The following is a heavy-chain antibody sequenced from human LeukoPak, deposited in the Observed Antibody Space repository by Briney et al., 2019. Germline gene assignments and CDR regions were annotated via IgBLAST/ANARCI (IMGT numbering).Heavy chain of an antibody. CDR2: IYYSGST. CDR3: ARGAYSSSEPYDY. D-gene: IGHD6-6*01. CDR1: GGSISSYY. J-gene: IGHJ4*02. Sequence: SETLSLTCTVSGGSISSYYWSWIRQPPGKGLEWIGYIYYSGSTNYNPSLKSRVTISVDTSKNQFSLKLSSVTAADTAVYYCARGAYSSSEPYDYWGQGTLVTVSS. V-gene: IGHV4-59*01.